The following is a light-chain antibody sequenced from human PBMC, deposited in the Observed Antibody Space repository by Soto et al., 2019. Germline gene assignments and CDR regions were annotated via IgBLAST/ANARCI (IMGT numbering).Light chain of an antibody. CDR3: QHYGSSLWT. CDR1: QSVSSTY. J-gene: IGKJ1*01. CDR2: ATS. V-gene: IGKV3-20*01. Sequence: EIVLTQSPGTLSLSPGERASLSCRASQSVSSTYLAWYQQKPGRAPRLLMYATSTRATGIPDRFSGSGSGTDFTLTISRLEPEDFAVYYCQHYGSSLWTFGQGTKVEIK.